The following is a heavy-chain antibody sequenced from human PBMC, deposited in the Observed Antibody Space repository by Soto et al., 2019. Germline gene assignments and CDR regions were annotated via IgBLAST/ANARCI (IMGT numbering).Heavy chain of an antibody. D-gene: IGHD3-22*01. CDR2: IIRIFGTA. Sequence: QVQLVQSGAEVKKPGSSVKVSCKASGGTFSSYAISWVRQAPGQGLEWMGGIIRIFGTANYAQKFQGRVTITADKSTSTAYMELSSLRSEDTAVYYCAKGGYYYDSSGYYGGMDVWGQGTTVTVSS. CDR3: AKGGYYYDSSGYYGGMDV. J-gene: IGHJ6*02. CDR1: GGTFSSYA. V-gene: IGHV1-69*06.